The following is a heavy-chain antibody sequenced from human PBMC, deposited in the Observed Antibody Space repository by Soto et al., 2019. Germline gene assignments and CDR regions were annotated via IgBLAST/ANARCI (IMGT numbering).Heavy chain of an antibody. CDR3: ARSLLEWFYYGMDV. Sequence: GGSLRLSCAASGFTVSSNYMSWVRQAPGKGPEWVSVIYSGGSTYYADSVKGRFTISRDNSKNTLYLQMNSLRAEDTAVYYCARSLLEWFYYGMDVWGQGTTVTVSS. CDR2: IYSGGST. V-gene: IGHV3-53*01. CDR1: GFTVSSNY. D-gene: IGHD3-3*01. J-gene: IGHJ6*02.